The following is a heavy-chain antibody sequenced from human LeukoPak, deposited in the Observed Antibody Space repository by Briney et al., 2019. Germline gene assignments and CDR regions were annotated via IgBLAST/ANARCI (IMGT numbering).Heavy chain of an antibody. CDR3: ARDSATTVGYFDY. CDR2: IYSGGNT. V-gene: IGHV3-66*01. Sequence: GVSLRLSCAASGFTVSTNYMSWVRQAPGGGGEWVSVIYSGGNTYYADSVKGRFTISRDNSKNTLYLQMTSLRAEATAVYYCARDSATTVGYFDYWGQGTLVTVSS. J-gene: IGHJ4*02. D-gene: IGHD4-23*01. CDR1: GFTVSTNY.